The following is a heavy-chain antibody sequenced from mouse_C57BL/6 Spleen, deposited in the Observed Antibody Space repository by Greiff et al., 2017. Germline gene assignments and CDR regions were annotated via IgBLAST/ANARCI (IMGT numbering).Heavy chain of an antibody. Sequence: QVQLQQPGAELVKPGASVTLSCKASGYTFTSYWMHWVKQRPGRGLEWIGRIDPNSGGTKYNEKFKSKATLTVDKPSSTAYMQLSSLASEDSAFYYCARTDYDDGYYAMDYWGQVTSVTVSS. CDR2: IDPNSGGT. V-gene: IGHV1-72*01. CDR3: ARTDYDDGYYAMDY. D-gene: IGHD2-4*01. J-gene: IGHJ4*01. CDR1: GYTFTSYW.